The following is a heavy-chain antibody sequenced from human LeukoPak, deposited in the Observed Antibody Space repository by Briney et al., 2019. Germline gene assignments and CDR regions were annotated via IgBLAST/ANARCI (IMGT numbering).Heavy chain of an antibody. J-gene: IGHJ6*03. CDR1: GYTFTGYY. V-gene: IGHV1-2*02. CDR3: ARGRGTRIAAAINYYYYYMDV. D-gene: IGHD6-13*01. CDR2: INPNSGGT. Sequence: ASVKVSCKASGYTFTGYYMHWVRQAPGQGLEWMGWINPNSGGTNYAQKFQGRVTMTRDTSISTAYMELSSLRSEDTAVYYCARGRGTRIAAAINYYYYYMDVWGKGTTVTVSS.